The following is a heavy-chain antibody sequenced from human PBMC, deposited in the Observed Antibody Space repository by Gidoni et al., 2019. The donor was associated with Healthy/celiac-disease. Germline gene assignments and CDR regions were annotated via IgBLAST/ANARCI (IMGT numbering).Heavy chain of an antibody. D-gene: IGHD3-3*01. Sequence: EVQLLESGGGLVQPGGSLRLSCAASGFTFSSYAMRWVRQAPGKGLEWVSAISGSGGSTYYADSVKGRFTISRDNSKNTLYLQMNSLRAEDTAVYYCAKATTYYDFWSGYCGGQGTLVTVSS. CDR3: AKATTYYDFWSGYC. CDR2: ISGSGGST. J-gene: IGHJ4*02. V-gene: IGHV3-23*01. CDR1: GFTFSSYA.